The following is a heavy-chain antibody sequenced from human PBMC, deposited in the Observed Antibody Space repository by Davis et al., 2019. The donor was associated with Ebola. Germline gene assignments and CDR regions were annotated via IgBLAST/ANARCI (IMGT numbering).Heavy chain of an antibody. CDR2: ISDIGST. J-gene: IGHJ4*02. Sequence: MPSETLSLTCTVSGVSVSSYYWSWIRLPPGKGLEWIGYISDIGSTKYTPSLKSRVTISVDTSKNQFSLKLSSVTAADTAVYYCARDAYYYDSSGYYGRGGFDYWGQGTLVTVSS. D-gene: IGHD3-22*01. CDR1: GVSVSSYY. V-gene: IGHV4-59*02. CDR3: ARDAYYYDSSGYYGRGGFDY.